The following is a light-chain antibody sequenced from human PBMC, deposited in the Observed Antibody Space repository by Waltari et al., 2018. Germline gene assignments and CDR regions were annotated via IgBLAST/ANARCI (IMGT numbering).Light chain of an antibody. CDR1: QSVGDY. CDR3: QQRSNWPRYT. J-gene: IGKJ2*01. Sequence: EIVLTQSPATLSLSPGERATLSCRASQSVGDYLAWHQQKPGQAPRLLIYDASNRATCIPARFSGSGSVTDFTLTISSLEPEDFAVYYCQQRSNWPRYTFGQGTKLEIK. V-gene: IGKV3-11*01. CDR2: DAS.